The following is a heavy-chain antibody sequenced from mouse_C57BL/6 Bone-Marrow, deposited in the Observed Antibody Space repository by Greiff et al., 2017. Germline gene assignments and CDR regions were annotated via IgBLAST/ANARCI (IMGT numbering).Heavy chain of an antibody. J-gene: IGHJ2*01. CDR1: GFNIKDYY. Sequence: DVKLQESGAELVKPGASVKLSCTASGFNIKDYYMHWVKQRTEQGLEWIGRIDPEDGETKYAPKFPGKATITADTSSNTAYLQLSSLTSEDTAVYYCVLIYYDYDAVGDYWGQGTTLTVSS. CDR2: IDPEDGET. CDR3: VLIYYDYDAVGDY. V-gene: IGHV14-2*01. D-gene: IGHD2-4*01.